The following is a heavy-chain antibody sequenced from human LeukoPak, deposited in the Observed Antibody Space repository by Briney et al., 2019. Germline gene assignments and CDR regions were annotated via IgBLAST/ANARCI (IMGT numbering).Heavy chain of an antibody. Sequence: GGSLSLSCAASGFTFSSYWMSWVRQAPGKGLEWVANIKQDGSEKYYVDSVKGRFTISRDNAKNSLYLQMNSLRAEDAAVYYCERFSIVAATTGDYWGQGTLVTVSS. J-gene: IGHJ4*02. CDR2: IKQDGSEK. D-gene: IGHD1-26*01. V-gene: IGHV3-7*04. CDR3: ERFSIVAATTGDY. CDR1: GFTFSSYW.